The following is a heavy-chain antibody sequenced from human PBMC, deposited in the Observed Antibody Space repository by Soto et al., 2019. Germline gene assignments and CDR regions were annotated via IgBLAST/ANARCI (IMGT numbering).Heavy chain of an antibody. Sequence: SETLSLTCTVSGGSISNYYWSWIRRPPGKGLEWIGYIYYSGSTNYNPSLKSRVTISVDTSKNQFSLKLSSVTAADTAVYYCARHRYSYGVYYFDYWGQGTLVTVSS. CDR2: IYYSGST. V-gene: IGHV4-59*08. CDR3: ARHRYSYGVYYFDY. CDR1: GGSISNYY. J-gene: IGHJ4*02. D-gene: IGHD5-18*01.